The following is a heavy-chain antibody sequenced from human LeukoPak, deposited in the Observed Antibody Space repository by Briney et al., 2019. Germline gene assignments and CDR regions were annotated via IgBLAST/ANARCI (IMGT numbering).Heavy chain of an antibody. Sequence: ASVNASCKASGYTFTSYGISWVRQAPGQGLEWMGRISAYNGNTNYAQKLQGRVTMTTDTSTSTAYMELRSLRSDDTAVYYCARDLWYYDSSGHSVIDYWGQGTLVTVSS. J-gene: IGHJ4*02. V-gene: IGHV1-18*01. CDR3: ARDLWYYDSSGHSVIDY. CDR1: GYTFTSYG. CDR2: ISAYNGNT. D-gene: IGHD3-22*01.